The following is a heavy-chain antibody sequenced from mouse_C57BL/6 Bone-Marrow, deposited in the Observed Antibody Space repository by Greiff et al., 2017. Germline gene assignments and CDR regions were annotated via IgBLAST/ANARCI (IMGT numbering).Heavy chain of an antibody. V-gene: IGHV5-12*01. Sequence: EVQGVESGGGLVQPGGSLKLSCAASGFTFSDYYMYWVRQTPEKRLEWVAYISNGGGSTYYPDTVKGRFTISRDNAKNTLYLQMSRLKSEDTAMYYCARHRGRFAYWGQGTLVTVSA. D-gene: IGHD3-3*01. CDR3: ARHRGRFAY. CDR2: ISNGGGST. CDR1: GFTFSDYY. J-gene: IGHJ3*01.